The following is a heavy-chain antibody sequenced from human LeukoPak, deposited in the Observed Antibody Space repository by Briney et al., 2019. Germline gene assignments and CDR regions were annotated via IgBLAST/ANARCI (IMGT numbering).Heavy chain of an antibody. CDR2: ISAYNGNT. V-gene: IGHV1-18*01. D-gene: IGHD3-10*01. CDR1: GYTFTSYG. Sequence: ASVKVSCKASGYTFTSYGISWVRQAPGQGLEWMGWISAYNGNTNYAQKLQGRVTMTTDTSTSTAYMELRSLRSGDTAVYYCARDYASGTYYNGRFDYWGQGTLVTVSS. J-gene: IGHJ4*02. CDR3: ARDYASGTYYNGRFDY.